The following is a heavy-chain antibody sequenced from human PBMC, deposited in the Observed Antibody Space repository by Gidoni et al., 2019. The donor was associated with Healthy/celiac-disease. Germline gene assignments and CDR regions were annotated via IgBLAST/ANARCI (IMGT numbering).Heavy chain of an antibody. CDR3: ARDGSIAAAGPFDY. D-gene: IGHD6-13*01. J-gene: IGHJ4*02. CDR2: INRNSGCT. V-gene: IGHV1-2*02. CDR1: GCNFTGSY. Sequence: QVQLVESGAGVVKPGASVRVSCTASGCNFTGSYMNWVRQAPGKGLEWMAWINRNSGCTNYAQKFQGRVTMTRDTSISTAYMELSRLRSDDTAVYYCARDGSIAAAGPFDYWGQGTLVTVSS.